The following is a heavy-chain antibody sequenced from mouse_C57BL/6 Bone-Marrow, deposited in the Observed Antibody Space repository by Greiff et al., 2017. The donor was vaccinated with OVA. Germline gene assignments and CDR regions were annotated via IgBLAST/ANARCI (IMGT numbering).Heavy chain of an antibody. D-gene: IGHD2-4*01. CDR1: GYAFSSYW. J-gene: IGHJ1*03. CDR3: ARGGHYDYDGGDWYFDV. Sequence: QVQLQQSGAELVKPGASVKISCKASGYAFSSYWMHWVKQRPGKGLEWIGQIYPGDGDTNYNGKFKGKAKLTADKSSSTAYMQLSSLTSEDSAVYVCARGGHYDYDGGDWYFDVWGTGTTVTVSS. V-gene: IGHV1-80*01. CDR2: IYPGDGDT.